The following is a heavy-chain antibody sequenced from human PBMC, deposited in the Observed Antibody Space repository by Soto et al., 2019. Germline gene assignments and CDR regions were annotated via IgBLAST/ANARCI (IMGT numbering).Heavy chain of an antibody. V-gene: IGHV3-73*02. D-gene: IGHD2-15*01. CDR2: IRTKANSYAT. J-gene: IGHJ6*02. CDR3: TGSLLAYCSGGKCHTDYYYYGMDV. Sequence: EVQLVESGGGLVQPGESLKLSCAASGFTFRGSAMHWVRQASGKGLEWVGRIRTKANSYATAYASSVQGRFTISRDDSNTTAYMQMNSLKTEDTAVYYCTGSLLAYCSGGKCHTDYYYYGMDVWGQGTAVTVSS. CDR1: GFTFRGSA.